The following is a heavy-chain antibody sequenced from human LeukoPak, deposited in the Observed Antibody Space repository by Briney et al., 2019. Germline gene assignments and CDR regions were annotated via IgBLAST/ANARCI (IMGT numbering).Heavy chain of an antibody. V-gene: IGHV4-59*03. Sequence: PSETLSPTCAVSGGSISGFYWTWIRQPPGKGLEFIGQIHYSGSTDYNPSLKSRITMSVDTSKNQFFLSLNSVTAADPAVYYCAKFGLYYNMDVWGQGTTVTVSS. CDR3: AKFGLYYNMDV. CDR1: GGSISGFY. CDR2: IHYSGST. D-gene: IGHD3-16*01. J-gene: IGHJ6*02.